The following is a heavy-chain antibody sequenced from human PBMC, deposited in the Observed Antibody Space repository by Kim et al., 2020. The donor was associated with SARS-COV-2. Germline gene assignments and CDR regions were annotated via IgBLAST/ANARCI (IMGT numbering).Heavy chain of an antibody. CDR1: GFTFSSYA. D-gene: IGHD2-15*01. V-gene: IGHV3-23*01. J-gene: IGHJ6*02. Sequence: GGSLRLSCAASGFTFSSYAMSWVRQAPGKGLEWVSAISGSGGSTYYADSVKGRFTISRDNSKNTLYLQMNSLRAEDTAVYYCAKDDIVVVVAAIPADYYYYGMDVWGQGTTVTVSS. CDR3: AKDDIVVVVAAIPADYYYYGMDV. CDR2: ISGSGGST.